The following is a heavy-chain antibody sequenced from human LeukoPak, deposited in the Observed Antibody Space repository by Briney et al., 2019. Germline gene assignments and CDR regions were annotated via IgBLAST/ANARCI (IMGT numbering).Heavy chain of an antibody. Sequence: GGSLRLSCAASGFTFSSYGMHWVRQAPGKGLEWVAFIRYDGSNKYYADSVKGRFTIFRDNSKNTLYLQMNSLRAEDTAVYYCAKAGEEGQQLVGDWFDPWGQGTLVTVSS. V-gene: IGHV3-30*02. J-gene: IGHJ5*02. CDR1: GFTFSSYG. CDR3: AKAGEEGQQLVGDWFDP. CDR2: IRYDGSNK. D-gene: IGHD6-13*01.